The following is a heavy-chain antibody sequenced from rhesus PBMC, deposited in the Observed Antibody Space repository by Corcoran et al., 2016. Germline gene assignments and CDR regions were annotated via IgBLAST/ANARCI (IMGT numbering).Heavy chain of an antibody. Sequence: QVQLQESGPGLVKPSETLSLTCAVSGYSLSSGYYWGWIRQPPGKGLVGVGHISSGWNNTLNPSLKSLVDRSVVTAKNRCSLKLRSVTAADTAVYYCARRTYCSGSGCYYFDYWGQGVLVTVSS. J-gene: IGHJ4*01. CDR1: GYSLSSGYY. D-gene: IGHD2-21*01. CDR3: ARRTYCSGSGCYYFDY. V-gene: IGHV4S14*01. CDR2: ISSGWNN.